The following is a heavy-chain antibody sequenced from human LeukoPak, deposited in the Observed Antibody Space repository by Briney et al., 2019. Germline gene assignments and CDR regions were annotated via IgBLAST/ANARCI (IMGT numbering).Heavy chain of an antibody. CDR1: GHTFTSYY. Sequence: GASVKVSRKASGHTFTSYYMHWVRQAPGQGLEWMGGIIPIFGTANYAQKFQGRVTITADESTSTAYMELSSLRSEDTAVYYCASSYSSSWYFVSPYYFDYWGQGTLVTVSS. CDR2: IIPIFGTA. CDR3: ASSYSSSWYFVSPYYFDY. V-gene: IGHV1-69*13. J-gene: IGHJ4*02. D-gene: IGHD6-13*01.